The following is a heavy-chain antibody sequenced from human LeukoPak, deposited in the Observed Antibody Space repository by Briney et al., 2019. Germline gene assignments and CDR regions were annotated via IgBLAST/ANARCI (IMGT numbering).Heavy chain of an antibody. CDR3: ARAGGTNYYGSGSYSDY. D-gene: IGHD3-10*01. V-gene: IGHV3-48*04. CDR2: ISSSSSTI. J-gene: IGHJ4*02. CDR1: GFIFSSYT. Sequence: GGSLRLSCAASGFIFSSYTMNWVRQAPGKGLEWVSYISSSSSTIYYAGSVRGRFTISRDNAKNSLYLQMNSLRAEDTAVYYCARAGGTNYYGSGSYSDYWGQGTLVTVSS.